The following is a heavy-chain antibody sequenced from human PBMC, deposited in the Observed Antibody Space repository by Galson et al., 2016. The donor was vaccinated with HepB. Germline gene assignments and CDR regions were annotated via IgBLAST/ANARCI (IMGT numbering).Heavy chain of an antibody. J-gene: IGHJ6*02. D-gene: IGHD3-3*01. CDR1: GGTFSSYA. Sequence: SVKVSCKASGGTFSSYAISWVRQAPGQGLEWMGGIIPIFGTANYAQKFQGRVTITADESTSTAYMEPSSRRSEDAAVYYCARGLGTIFGVVITDYYYYGMDVWGQGTTVTVSS. CDR3: ARGLGTIFGVVITDYYYYGMDV. V-gene: IGHV1-69*13. CDR2: IIPIFGTA.